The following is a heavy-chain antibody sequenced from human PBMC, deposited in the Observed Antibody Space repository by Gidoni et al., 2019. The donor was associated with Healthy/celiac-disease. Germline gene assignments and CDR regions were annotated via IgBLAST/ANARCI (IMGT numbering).Heavy chain of an antibody. V-gene: IGHV4-34*01. Sequence: QVQLQQWGAGLLKPSETLSLTCAVSGGSSSGYYWSWIRQPPGKGLEWIGEINHSGSTNYNPSLKSRVTISVDTSKNQFSLKLSSLAAADTAVYYCARGKSYYDSSGYYYGWGQGTLVTVSS. D-gene: IGHD3-22*01. CDR2: INHSGST. J-gene: IGHJ4*02. CDR3: ARGKSYYDSSGYYYG. CDR1: GGSSSGYY.